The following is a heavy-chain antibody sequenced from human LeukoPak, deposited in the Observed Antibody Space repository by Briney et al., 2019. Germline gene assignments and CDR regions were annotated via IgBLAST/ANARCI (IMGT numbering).Heavy chain of an antibody. J-gene: IGHJ4*02. CDR2: ISGSGGST. CDR1: GFTFSRYA. D-gene: IGHD3-10*01. Sequence: PGGSLRLSCAASGFTFSRYAMSWVRQAPGKGLEWVSVISGSGGSTYYADSVKGRFTISRDNSKNTLYLQMNRLRVEDTAVYYCAKVSNIGGSGTRDYWGQGTLVTVSS. CDR3: AKVSNIGGSGTRDY. V-gene: IGHV3-23*01.